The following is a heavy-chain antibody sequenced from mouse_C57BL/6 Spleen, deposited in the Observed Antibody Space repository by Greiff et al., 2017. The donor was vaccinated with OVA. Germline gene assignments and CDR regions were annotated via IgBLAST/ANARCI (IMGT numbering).Heavy chain of an antibody. J-gene: IGHJ4*01. CDR1: GYSITSGYY. V-gene: IGHV3-6*01. Sequence: EVQLQESGPGLVKPSQSLSLTCSVTGYSITSGYYWNWIRQFPGNKLEWMGYISYDGSNNYNPSLKNRISITRDTSKNQFFLKLNSVTTEDTATYYCARGAQLGRYAMDYWGQGTSVTVSS. CDR3: ARGAQLGRYAMDY. CDR2: ISYDGSN. D-gene: IGHD4-1*02.